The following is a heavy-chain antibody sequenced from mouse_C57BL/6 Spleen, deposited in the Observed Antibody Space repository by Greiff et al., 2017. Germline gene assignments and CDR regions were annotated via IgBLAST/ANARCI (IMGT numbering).Heavy chain of an antibody. CDR3: ARGGYYDYDAWFAY. CDR1: GYTFTSYW. J-gene: IGHJ3*01. Sequence: QVQLKQPGAELVKPGASVKMSCKASGYTFTSYWITWVKQRPGQGLEWIGDIYPGSGSTNYTEQFKSKATLTVDTSSSTAYMQLSSLTSEDSAVYYCARGGYYDYDAWFAYWGQGTLVTVSA. V-gene: IGHV1-55*01. D-gene: IGHD2-4*01. CDR2: IYPGSGST.